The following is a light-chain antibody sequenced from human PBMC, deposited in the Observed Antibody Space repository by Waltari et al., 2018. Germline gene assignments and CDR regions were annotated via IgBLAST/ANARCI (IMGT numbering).Light chain of an antibody. J-gene: IGLJ2*01. CDR2: QDT. CDR1: KLGDKF. V-gene: IGLV3-1*01. Sequence: SYELTQPPSLSVSPGQTTSITCSGDKLGDKFASWYQQKPGQSPVLVIYQDTNRPSEIPERFSGSNSGNSATLTISETQPMDEADYYCQAWDSSTGVFGGGTKLTVL. CDR3: QAWDSSTGV.